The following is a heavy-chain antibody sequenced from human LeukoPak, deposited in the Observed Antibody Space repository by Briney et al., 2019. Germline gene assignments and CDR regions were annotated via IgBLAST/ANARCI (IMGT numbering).Heavy chain of an antibody. Sequence: SETLSLTCTVSGGSISSGGYYWSWIRQHPGKGLEWIGYIYYSGSAYYNPSLKSRVTISVDTSKNQFSLKLSSVTAADTAVYYCAKGAVRYGMDVWGQGTTVTVSS. V-gene: IGHV4-31*03. CDR2: IYYSGSA. J-gene: IGHJ6*02. CDR1: GGSISSGGYY. CDR3: AKGAVRYGMDV.